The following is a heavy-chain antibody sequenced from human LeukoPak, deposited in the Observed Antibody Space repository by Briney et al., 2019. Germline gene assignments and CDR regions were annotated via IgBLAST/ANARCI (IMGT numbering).Heavy chain of an antibody. Sequence: ASVKVSCKASGYIFTGYYMHWVRQAPGQGLEWMGWINPNSGATNYAQKFQGRVTMTRDMSISTVYMELSSLRSDDTAVYYCARDNIAARVRRVYYYYGMDVWGQGTTVTVSS. CDR3: ARDNIAARVRRVYYYYGMDV. J-gene: IGHJ6*02. D-gene: IGHD6-6*01. V-gene: IGHV1-2*02. CDR2: INPNSGAT. CDR1: GYIFTGYY.